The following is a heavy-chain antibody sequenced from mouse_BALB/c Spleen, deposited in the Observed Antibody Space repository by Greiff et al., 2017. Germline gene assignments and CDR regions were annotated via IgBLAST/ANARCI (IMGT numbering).Heavy chain of an antibody. D-gene: IGHD1-1*01. CDR3: ARDYGSSYRYYFDY. Sequence: EVNVVESGGGLVQPGGSLKLSCAASGFTFSSYGMSWVRQTPDKRLELVATINSNGGSTYYPDSVKGRFTISRDNAKNTLYLQMSSLKSEDTAMYYCARDYGSSYRYYFDYWGQGTTLTVSS. V-gene: IGHV5-6-3*01. J-gene: IGHJ2*01. CDR1: GFTFSSYG. CDR2: INSNGGST.